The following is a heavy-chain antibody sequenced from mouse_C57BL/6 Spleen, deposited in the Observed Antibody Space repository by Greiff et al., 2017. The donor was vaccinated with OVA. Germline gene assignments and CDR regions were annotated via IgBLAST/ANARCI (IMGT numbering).Heavy chain of an antibody. Sequence: EVQLQESGPELVKPGASVKIPCKASGYTFTDYNMDWVKQSHGKSLEWIGDINPNNGGTIYNQKFKGKATLTVDKSSSTAYMELRSLTSEDTAVYYCAREAGTRYAMDYWGQGTSVTVSS. J-gene: IGHJ4*01. CDR3: AREAGTRYAMDY. CDR1: GYTFTDYN. CDR2: INPNNGGT. D-gene: IGHD4-1*01. V-gene: IGHV1-18*01.